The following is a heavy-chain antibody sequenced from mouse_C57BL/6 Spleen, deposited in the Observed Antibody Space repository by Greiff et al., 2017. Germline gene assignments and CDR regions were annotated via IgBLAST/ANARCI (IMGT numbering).Heavy chain of an antibody. CDR3: AKNGVHSPMDY. CDR1: GFSLTSYG. V-gene: IGHV2-5*01. J-gene: IGHJ4*01. D-gene: IGHD2-14*01. Sequence: VKLVESGPGLVQPSQSLSITCTVSGFSLTSYGVHWVRQSPGKGLVWLGVIWSGGSTDYNAAFMSRQSITKDNSNSQVFFKMNSLQADDTAIYYCAKNGVHSPMDYWGQGTSVTVSS. CDR2: IWSGGST.